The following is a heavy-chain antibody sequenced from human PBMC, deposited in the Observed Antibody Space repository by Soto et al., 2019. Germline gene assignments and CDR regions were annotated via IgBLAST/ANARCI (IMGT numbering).Heavy chain of an antibody. D-gene: IGHD2-15*01. V-gene: IGHV3-15*01. J-gene: IGHJ4*02. CDR1: GFTFSNAW. CDR3: TPNRGYCSGGSCSGFDY. CDR2: IKSKTDGGTT. Sequence: ESGGGLVKPGGSLRLSCAASGFTFSNAWMSWVRQAPGKGLEWVGRIKSKTDGGTTDYAAPVKGRFTISRDDSKNTLYLQMNSLKTEDTAVYYCTPNRGYCSGGSCSGFDYWGQGTLVTVSS.